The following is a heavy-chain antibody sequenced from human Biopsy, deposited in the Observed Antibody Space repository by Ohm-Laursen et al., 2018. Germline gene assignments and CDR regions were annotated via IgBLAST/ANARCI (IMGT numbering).Heavy chain of an antibody. V-gene: IGHV4-59*01. CDR2: IYYSGGT. CDR3: ARVEAGTYDALDI. D-gene: IGHD1-26*01. Sequence: SETLSLTCSVSGGSMTGYEWSWIRLAPGKGLGWIGYIYYSGGTKYNPSLASRVTFSVDMSKSQFSLKLYSVTAADTAVYYCARVEAGTYDALDIWGQGTLAAVSA. J-gene: IGHJ3*02. CDR1: GGSMTGYE.